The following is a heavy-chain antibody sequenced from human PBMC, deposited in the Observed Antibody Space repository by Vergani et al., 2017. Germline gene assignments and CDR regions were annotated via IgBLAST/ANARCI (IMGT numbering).Heavy chain of an antibody. CDR2: IYPGDSDT. J-gene: IGHJ5*02. D-gene: IGHD5-24*01. V-gene: IGHV5-51*01. Sequence: EVQLVQSGAEVKKPGESLKISCKGSGYSFTSYWIGWVRQMPGKGLEWMGIIYPGDSDTRYSPSFQGQVTISADKAISTAYLKWSSLKASDTAMYYGARLRPSNPIRPWFAPWGQGTLVTVSS. CDR3: ARLRPSNPIRPWFAP. CDR1: GYSFTSYW.